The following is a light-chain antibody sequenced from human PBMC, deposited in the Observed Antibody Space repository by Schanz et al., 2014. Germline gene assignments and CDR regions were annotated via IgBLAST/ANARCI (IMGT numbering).Light chain of an antibody. Sequence: DIVMTQSPDSLAVSLGERATIHCKSSQSLLYTSDSKDYLAWYQHKPGQPPKLVIHWATSRESGVPDRFSGSGSGTDFTLTISSLQAEDVAVYYCQQYYSIPYTFGQGTKLEIK. J-gene: IGKJ2*01. CDR3: QQYYSIPYT. CDR2: WAT. V-gene: IGKV4-1*01. CDR1: QSLLYTSDSKDY.